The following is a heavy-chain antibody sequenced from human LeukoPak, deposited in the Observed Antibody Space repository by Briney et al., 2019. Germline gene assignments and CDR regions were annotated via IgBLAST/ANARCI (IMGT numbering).Heavy chain of an antibody. CDR3: ARGQRYCIGGDCYRGGGDY. D-gene: IGHD2-8*02. CDR1: GFTFSTYW. CDR2: IKEGGSEK. V-gene: IGHV3-7*01. Sequence: GGSLRLSCTASGFTFSTYWMSWVRQAPGKGLEWVANIKEGGSEKYYVDSAEGRFTISRDNAKNSLYLQMNSLRAEDTALYYWARGQRYCIGGDCYRGGGDYWGQGTLVSVSS. J-gene: IGHJ4*02.